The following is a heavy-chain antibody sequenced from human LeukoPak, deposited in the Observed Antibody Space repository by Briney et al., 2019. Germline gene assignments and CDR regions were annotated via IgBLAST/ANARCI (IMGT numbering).Heavy chain of an antibody. CDR3: ARDLVRAVDY. D-gene: IGHD6-13*01. Sequence: ASVKVSCKASGYTFTGYYIHWVRQAPGQGLEWMGWINPNSGGTNYAQKFQGRVTMTRDTSISTAYMELRSLRSDDTAVYYCARDLVRAVDYWGQGTLVTVSS. V-gene: IGHV1-2*02. CDR1: GYTFTGYY. J-gene: IGHJ4*02. CDR2: INPNSGGT.